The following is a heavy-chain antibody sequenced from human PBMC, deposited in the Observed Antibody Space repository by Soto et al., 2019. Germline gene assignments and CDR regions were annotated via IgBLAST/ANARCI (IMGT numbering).Heavy chain of an antibody. CDR1: GFTFSGSA. Sequence: PGGSLRLSXAASGFTFSGSAMHWVRQASGKGLEWVGRIRSKANSYATAYAASVKGRFTISRDDSKNTAYLQMNSLKTEDTAVYYCTRQRYYDSHSYFDYWGQGTLVTVSS. D-gene: IGHD3-22*01. V-gene: IGHV3-73*01. J-gene: IGHJ4*02. CDR2: IRSKANSYAT. CDR3: TRQRYYDSHSYFDY.